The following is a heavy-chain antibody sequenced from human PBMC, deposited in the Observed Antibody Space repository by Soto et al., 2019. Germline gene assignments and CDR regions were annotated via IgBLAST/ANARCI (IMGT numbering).Heavy chain of an antibody. CDR1: GFTFSSYG. V-gene: IGHV3-30*18. J-gene: IGHJ1*01. D-gene: IGHD3-22*01. CDR3: AKDLYYYDSSGYYYVEYFQH. Sequence: GGSLRLSCAASGFTFSSYGMHWVRQAPGKGLEWVAVISYDGSNKYYADSVKGRFTISRDNSKNTLYLQMNSLRAEDTAVYYCAKDLYYYDSSGYYYVEYFQHWGQGT. CDR2: ISYDGSNK.